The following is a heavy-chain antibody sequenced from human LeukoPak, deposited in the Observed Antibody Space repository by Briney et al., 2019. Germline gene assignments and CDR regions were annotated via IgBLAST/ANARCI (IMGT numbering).Heavy chain of an antibody. J-gene: IGHJ4*02. CDR2: IYYSGST. CDR1: GGSISSSSYY. CDR3: ARQAGAVAGLFDY. V-gene: IGHV4-39*01. D-gene: IGHD6-19*01. Sequence: SETLSLTCTVSGGSISSSSYYWGWIRQPPGKGLEWIGSIYYSGSTYYNPSLKSRVTISVDTSKNQFSLKLSSVTAADTAVYYCARQAGAVAGLFDYWGQGTLVTVSS.